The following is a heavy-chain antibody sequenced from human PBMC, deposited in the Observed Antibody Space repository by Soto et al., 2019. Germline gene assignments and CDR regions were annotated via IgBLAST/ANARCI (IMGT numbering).Heavy chain of an antibody. CDR2: INSNGGAT. V-gene: IGHV1-2*02. CDR3: ARESLVTGTRHFDY. Sequence: ASVKVSCKASGYTFTAYYLHWVRQAPGQGLEWMGWINSNGGATNYAQKFQGRVTMARDTSISTAYMELSGLRSDDTAVYYCARESLVTGTRHFDYWGQGTLVTVSS. J-gene: IGHJ4*02. CDR1: GYTFTAYY. D-gene: IGHD1-7*01.